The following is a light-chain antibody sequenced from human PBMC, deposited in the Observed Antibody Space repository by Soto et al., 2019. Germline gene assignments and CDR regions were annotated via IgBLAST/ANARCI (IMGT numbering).Light chain of an antibody. CDR3: QQYGSSPPYT. J-gene: IGKJ2*01. Sequence: ENVLTQSPGTLSLSPGERATLSCRASQSVSSSYLAWYQQKPGQAPRLLIYGASSRATGIPDMFSGSESGTDFTLTISRLEPEDFAVYYCQQYGSSPPYTFGQGTKLEIK. CDR1: QSVSSSY. CDR2: GAS. V-gene: IGKV3-20*01.